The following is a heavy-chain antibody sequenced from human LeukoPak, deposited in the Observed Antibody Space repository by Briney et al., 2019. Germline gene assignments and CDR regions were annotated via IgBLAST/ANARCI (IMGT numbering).Heavy chain of an antibody. Sequence: GASVKVSCKASGYTFTSYGISWVRQAPGQGLEWMGWISAYNGNTNYAQKLQGRVTMTTDTSTSTAYMELRSLRSDDTAVHYCARYEKYSSSWYYFDYWGQGTLVTVSS. CDR3: ARYEKYSSSWYYFDY. CDR1: GYTFTSYG. CDR2: ISAYNGNT. J-gene: IGHJ4*02. D-gene: IGHD6-13*01. V-gene: IGHV1-18*01.